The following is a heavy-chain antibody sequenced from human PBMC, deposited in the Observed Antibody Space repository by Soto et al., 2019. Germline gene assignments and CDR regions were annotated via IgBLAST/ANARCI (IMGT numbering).Heavy chain of an antibody. Sequence: EVQLVESGGGLVQPGGSLRLSCAASGFMFSSYWMHWVRQAPGKGPVWVSHIDSDGSDTTYADSVKGRFTISRDNAKNTLYRQMTSLRAEDTAVYSCVRDHIGVGIDSWGLGTLVTVSS. J-gene: IGHJ4*02. V-gene: IGHV3-74*01. D-gene: IGHD2-21*01. CDR1: GFMFSSYW. CDR2: IDSDGSDT. CDR3: VRDHIGVGIDS.